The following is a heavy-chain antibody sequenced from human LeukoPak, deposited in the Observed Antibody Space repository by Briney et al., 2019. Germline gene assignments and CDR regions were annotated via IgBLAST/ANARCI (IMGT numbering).Heavy chain of an antibody. CDR2: ICHSGVDS. CDR1: RFSFSDYT. D-gene: IGHD2-15*01. J-gene: IGHJ4*02. Sequence: GGSLRLSCAASRFSFSDYTMSWVRQLPGKGLEWVSGICHSGVDSSYADSVKGRFTISRDNSKNMLYLQMNSLRDDDTGVYYCARDRRATPMYFFDFWGQGTPVTVSS. CDR3: ARDRRATPMYFFDF. V-gene: IGHV3-23*01.